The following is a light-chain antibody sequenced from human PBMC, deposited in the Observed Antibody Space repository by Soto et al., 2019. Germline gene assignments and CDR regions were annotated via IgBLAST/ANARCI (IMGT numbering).Light chain of an antibody. CDR3: QQYHDWPPIT. CDR2: DAS. CDR1: QSVSGH. Sequence: EIVMTQSPATLSVSPWEVATVSCRASQSVSGHLAWYQHKPGQAPRLLIHDASTRATGIPARFSGSGSGADFTLTINSLQSEDSAVFYCQQYHDWPPITFGQGTRLEIK. V-gene: IGKV3-15*01. J-gene: IGKJ5*01.